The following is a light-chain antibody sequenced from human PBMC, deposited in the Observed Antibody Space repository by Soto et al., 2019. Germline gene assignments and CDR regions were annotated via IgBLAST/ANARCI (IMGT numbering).Light chain of an antibody. Sequence: DIQMTQSPSSQSASVGDRVTITCQASQDIRKYVNWYQQKPGKAPKLLIYDASSLEAGVPLRFSGSGSGTYFSLTISSLQPEDIATYWCQQYDDLPITFGQGTRLEIK. J-gene: IGKJ5*01. CDR3: QQYDDLPIT. CDR2: DAS. V-gene: IGKV1-33*01. CDR1: QDIRKY.